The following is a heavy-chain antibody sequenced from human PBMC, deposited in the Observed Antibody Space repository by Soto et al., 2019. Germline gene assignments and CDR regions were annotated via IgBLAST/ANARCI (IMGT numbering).Heavy chain of an antibody. D-gene: IGHD3-22*01. V-gene: IGHV3-30-3*01. CDR1: GFTFSSYA. Sequence: QVQLVESGGGVVQPGRSLRLSCAASGFTFSSYAMHWVRQAPGKGLEWVAVISYDGSNKYYADSVKGRFTISRDNSKNTLYLQMNSLRAEDTAVYYCATDSSGYYDRPTFDYWGQGTLVTVSS. J-gene: IGHJ4*02. CDR3: ATDSSGYYDRPTFDY. CDR2: ISYDGSNK.